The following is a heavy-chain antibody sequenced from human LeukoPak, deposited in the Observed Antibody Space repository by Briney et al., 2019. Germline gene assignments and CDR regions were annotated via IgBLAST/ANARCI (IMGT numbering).Heavy chain of an antibody. Sequence: PGGSLRLSCAASGLTFSNYAMSWVRQAPGKGLEWVSGISDSGGSTHYADSVKGRFIISRDNSKNTLYLQMNSLRAEDTAVYYCAKVHTAMADYWGQGTLVTVSS. CDR2: ISDSGGST. J-gene: IGHJ4*02. CDR1: GLTFSNYA. D-gene: IGHD5-18*01. V-gene: IGHV3-23*01. CDR3: AKVHTAMADY.